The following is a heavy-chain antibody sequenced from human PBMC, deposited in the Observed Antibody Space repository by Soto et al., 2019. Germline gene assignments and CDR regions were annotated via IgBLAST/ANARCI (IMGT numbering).Heavy chain of an antibody. CDR1: GYSFTTYW. J-gene: IGHJ3*02. Sequence: PGESLKISCKGSGYSFTTYWIAWVRQMPGKGLEWMGIIYPADSETRYSPSFQGQVTVSVDKSISTAYLQWTSLKASDTAMYYCARGYWVYAFAIWGQGTLVSVSS. CDR2: IYPADSET. CDR3: ARGYWVYAFAI. V-gene: IGHV5-51*01. D-gene: IGHD6-13*01.